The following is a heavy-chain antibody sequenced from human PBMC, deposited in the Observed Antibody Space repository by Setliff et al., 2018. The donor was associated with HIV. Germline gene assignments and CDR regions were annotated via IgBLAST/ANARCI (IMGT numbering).Heavy chain of an antibody. CDR1: GYTFTSYA. D-gene: IGHD6-19*01. J-gene: IGHJ3*02. CDR3: AREGQWLDMGDAFDI. Sequence: ASVKVSCKASGYTFTSYAMHWVRQAPGQSLEWMGWINADNGNTKYSQKFQGRVTITWDTSASTAYVEMSSLRSEDTALYYCAREGQWLDMGDAFDIWGQGTMVTVSS. V-gene: IGHV1-3*01. CDR2: INADNGNT.